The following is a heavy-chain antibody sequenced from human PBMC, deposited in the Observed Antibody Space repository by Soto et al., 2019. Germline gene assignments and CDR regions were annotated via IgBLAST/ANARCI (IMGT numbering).Heavy chain of an antibody. J-gene: IGHJ6*02. CDR2: IYYSGST. Sequence: SETLSLTCTVSGGSISSSSYYWGWIRQPPGKGLEWIGSIYYSGSTYYNPSLKSRVTISVDTSKNQFSLKLSSVTAADTAVYYCARRGIAAAKYYYYGMDVWGQGTTVTVSS. CDR3: ARRGIAAAKYYYYGMDV. D-gene: IGHD6-13*01. CDR1: GGSISSSSYY. V-gene: IGHV4-39*01.